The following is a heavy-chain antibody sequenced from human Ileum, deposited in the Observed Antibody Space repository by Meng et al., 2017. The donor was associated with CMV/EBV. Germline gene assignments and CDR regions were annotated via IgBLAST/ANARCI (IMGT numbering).Heavy chain of an antibody. D-gene: IGHD6-6*01. CDR2: IKQDGSEK. CDR3: ARVYSSSSKRGLDY. J-gene: IGHJ4*02. Sequence: GGSLRLSCAASGFTFITYWMAWVRQAPGKGLEWVANIKQDGSEKSYVDSVKGRFTISRDNAKNSLYLQMNSLRAEDTAVYYCARVYSSSSKRGLDYWGQGSLVTVSS. V-gene: IGHV3-7*01. CDR1: GFTFITYW.